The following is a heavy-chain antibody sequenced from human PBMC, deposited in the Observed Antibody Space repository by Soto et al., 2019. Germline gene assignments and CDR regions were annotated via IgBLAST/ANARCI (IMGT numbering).Heavy chain of an antibody. CDR2: IIPFSHTS. V-gene: IGHV1-69*01. CDR1: GGTFSSYA. Sequence: QVQLVQSGAEVKMPGSSVKVSCKTSGGTFSSYAISWVRQAPGQGLEWLGGIIPFSHTSNNAQKFQGRVTITADESTSTVYMELSSLKSEDTAVYYCARAPLLGSSTLPPAWFDPWGQGTLVTVSS. J-gene: IGHJ5*02. CDR3: ARAPLLGSSTLPPAWFDP. D-gene: IGHD6-13*01.